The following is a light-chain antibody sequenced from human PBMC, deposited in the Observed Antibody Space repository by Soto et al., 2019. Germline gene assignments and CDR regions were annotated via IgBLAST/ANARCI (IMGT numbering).Light chain of an antibody. V-gene: IGLV2-14*01. CDR1: SSDVGGYKF. Sequence: ALTQPASVSGSPGQSITISCTGTSSDVGGYKFVSWYQQHPGKAPKLMIYEVSNRPSGVSSRFSGSKSGNTASLTISGLQAEDEADYYCGSYTGSIYVFGTGTKVTVL. J-gene: IGLJ1*01. CDR3: GSYTGSIYV. CDR2: EVS.